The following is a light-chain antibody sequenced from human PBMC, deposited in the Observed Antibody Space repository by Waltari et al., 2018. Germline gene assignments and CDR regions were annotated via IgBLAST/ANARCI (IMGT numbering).Light chain of an antibody. CDR2: WAA. J-gene: IGKJ4*01. V-gene: IGKV4-1*01. CDR3: QQYYNAPLT. Sequence: DIVMTQSPDSLAVSLGERATINCKSSQSILYRSCNRNALAWYQQKPGQPPKLLFFWAATRESGAPDRFSVSGSGTNFTLTISSLQAEDVAVYYCQQYYNAPLTFGGGTKVEIK. CDR1: QSILYRSCNRNA.